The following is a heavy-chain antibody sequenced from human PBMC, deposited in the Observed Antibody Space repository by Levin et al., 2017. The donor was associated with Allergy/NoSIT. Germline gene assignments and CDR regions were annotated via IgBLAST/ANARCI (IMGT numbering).Heavy chain of an antibody. CDR1: GGSITSSTYY. V-gene: IGHV4-39*01. J-gene: IGHJ6*03. CDR2: IYYTAST. Sequence: PSETLSLTCSVSGGSITSSTYYWGWIRQPPGKGLEWIGSIYYTASTYYNPSLRGRVTMSVDTSKNQFSLKVNSVTDADTAVYYCARLPRPHAAGPYQYHYYYMDVWGKGTTVTVSS. CDR3: ARLPRPHAAGPYQYHYYYMDV. D-gene: IGHD2-2*01.